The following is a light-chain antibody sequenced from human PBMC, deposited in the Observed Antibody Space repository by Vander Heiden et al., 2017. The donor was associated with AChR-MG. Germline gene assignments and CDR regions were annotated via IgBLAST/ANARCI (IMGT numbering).Light chain of an antibody. J-gene: IGLJ2*01. CDR3: CSYAGSYTLV. CDR1: NSDVGGYND. CDR2: DVN. V-gene: IGLV2-11*01. Sequence: QSALTQPRPVSGSPGQSVTISCTGTNSDVGGYNDVSWYQQHPGKAPKVMIYDVNKRPSGVPDRFSGSKSGNTASLTISGLQAEDEADYYCCSYAGSYTLVFGGGTKLTVL.